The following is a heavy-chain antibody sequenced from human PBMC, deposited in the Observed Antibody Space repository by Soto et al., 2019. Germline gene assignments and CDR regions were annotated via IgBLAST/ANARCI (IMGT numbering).Heavy chain of an antibody. CDR1: GYSFTSYW. V-gene: IGHV5-51*03. CDR3: ARVMSGYIRENAFDI. D-gene: IGHD6-25*01. J-gene: IGHJ3*02. Sequence: EVQLVQSGAEVKKPGESLKISCKGSGYSFTSYWIGWVRQMPGKGLEWRGIIYPGDSDTRYSPSFQGQITISADKSISTAYLQWSSLKASDTAMYYCARVMSGYIRENAFDIWGQGTMVTVSS. CDR2: IYPGDSDT.